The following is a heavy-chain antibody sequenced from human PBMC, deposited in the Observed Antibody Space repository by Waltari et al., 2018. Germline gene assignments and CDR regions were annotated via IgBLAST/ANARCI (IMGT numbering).Heavy chain of an antibody. CDR3: VKYSGFDYFFDY. J-gene: IGHJ4*02. V-gene: IGHV3-30*18. D-gene: IGHD5-12*01. CDR1: GFNFNNCN. CDR2: ISNDGSRE. Sequence: QIQLVESGGGVVQPGRSLTLSCAASGFNFNNCNMHWVRQATGQGLEWVAGISNDGSREDYADAGKSRFTVSRENSKNTLYLQINNLRDDDTAVYYCVKYSGFDYFFDYWGQGTLVSVSS.